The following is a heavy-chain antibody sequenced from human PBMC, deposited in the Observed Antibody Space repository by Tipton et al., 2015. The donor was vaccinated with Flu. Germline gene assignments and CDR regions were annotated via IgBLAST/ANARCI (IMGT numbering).Heavy chain of an antibody. D-gene: IGHD2-21*01. Sequence: LRLSCTVSGGSISRRSFYWGWVRQPPGKGLEWIGSIYYSGSTYYNPSLKSRITISIDTSKNQFSLRLSSVTAADTAVYYCASSVVAGVDYWGQGALVTVSS. CDR2: IYYSGST. CDR3: ASSVVAGVDY. CDR1: GGSISRRSFY. V-gene: IGHV4-39*07. J-gene: IGHJ4*02.